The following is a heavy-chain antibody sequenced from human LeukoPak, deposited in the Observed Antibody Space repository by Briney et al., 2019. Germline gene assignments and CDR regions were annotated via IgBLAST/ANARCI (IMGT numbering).Heavy chain of an antibody. CDR1: GFTFSSYG. V-gene: IGHV3-30*03. CDR2: ISYDGSNE. Sequence: VRSVRLSCAASGFTFSSYGMHWVRQAPGKGLEWVAVISYDGSNEYYADSVKGRFTISRDNSKNTLHLLMNSLRAEDTAVYYCAVVVGATAGDFDYWGQGTLVTVPS. D-gene: IGHD1-26*01. J-gene: IGHJ4*02. CDR3: AVVVGATAGDFDY.